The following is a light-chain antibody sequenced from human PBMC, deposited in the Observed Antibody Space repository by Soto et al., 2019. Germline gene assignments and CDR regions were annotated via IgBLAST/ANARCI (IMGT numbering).Light chain of an antibody. CDR1: RGAVTNGHY. CDR3: LLSYNAPSV. J-gene: IGLJ1*01. V-gene: IGLV7-46*01. Sequence: AVLAQDPALTVAPGGTVSLGCGSGRGAVTNGHYPYWFQQKPGQAPSTLIYDTTNRHSWTPARFSGSLLGGKAALTLSGAQPEDEAEYYSLLSYNAPSVFGPGTKLTVL. CDR2: DTT.